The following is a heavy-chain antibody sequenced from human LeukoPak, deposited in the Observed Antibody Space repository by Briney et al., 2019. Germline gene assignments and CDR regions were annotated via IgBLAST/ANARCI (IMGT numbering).Heavy chain of an antibody. V-gene: IGHV3-30*04. Sequence: GGSLRLSCAASGFTFNIYKIHWVRQAPGKGLEWVAVVLYDGTQKYYADSVKGRFTISRDNSKNTMFLQMDSLRAEDTAVYYCVRDQYQQGAVTYSPGGFWGPGTLVTVSS. CDR3: VRDQYQQGAVTYSPGGF. CDR1: GFTFNIYK. J-gene: IGHJ4*02. CDR2: VLYDGTQK. D-gene: IGHD4-17*01.